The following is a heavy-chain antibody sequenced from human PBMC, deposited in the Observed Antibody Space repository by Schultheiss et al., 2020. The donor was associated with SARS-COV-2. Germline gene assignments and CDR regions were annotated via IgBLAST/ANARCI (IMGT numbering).Heavy chain of an antibody. Sequence: SGPTLVKTTPTLTLTCTFSGFSLSTSGMCVSWIRQPPGKALEWLALIYWNDDKRYSPSLKSRLTITKDTSKNQVVLTMTNMDPVDTATYYCARMTAVAGPNDAFDIWGQGTMVTVSS. CDR3: ARMTAVAGPNDAFDI. CDR2: IYWNDDK. J-gene: IGHJ3*02. CDR1: GFSLSTSGMC. D-gene: IGHD6-19*01. V-gene: IGHV2-5*08.